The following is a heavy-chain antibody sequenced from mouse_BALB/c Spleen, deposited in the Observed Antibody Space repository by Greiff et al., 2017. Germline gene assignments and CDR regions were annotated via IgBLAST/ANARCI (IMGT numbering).Heavy chain of an antibody. V-gene: IGHV14-1*02. CDR2: IDPENGNT. D-gene: IGHD2-4*01. CDR3: ARIYYDYDGGFAY. Sequence: VQLQQSGAELVRPGALVKLSCKASGFNIKDYYMHWVKQRPEQGLEWIGWIDPENGNTIYDPKFQGKASITADTSSNTAYLQLSSLTSEDTAVYYCARIYYDYDGGFAYWGQGTLVTVSA. CDR1: GFNIKDYY. J-gene: IGHJ3*01.